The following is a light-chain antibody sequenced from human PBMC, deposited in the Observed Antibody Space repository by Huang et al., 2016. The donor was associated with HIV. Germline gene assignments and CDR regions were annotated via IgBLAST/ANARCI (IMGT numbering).Light chain of an antibody. CDR1: QNIGNY. CDR3: QQRGNWPLT. V-gene: IGKV3-11*01. Sequence: EIVLTQSPAILSLSPGESATISCGASQNIGNYLGWYQHKPGRAPRLLIYGASNRATGIPARFSATGSGTNFTLIINSLEPDDFAVYYCQQRGNWPLTFGGGTKVDI. J-gene: IGKJ4*01. CDR2: GAS.